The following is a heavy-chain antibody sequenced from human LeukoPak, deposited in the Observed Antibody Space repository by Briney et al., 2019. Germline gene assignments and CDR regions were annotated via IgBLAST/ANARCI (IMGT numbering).Heavy chain of an antibody. Sequence: GGSLRLSCAASGFTVSSNYMSWVRQAPGKGLEWVSIIASGGGHVYYGDSVKGRFTISRDNAKNLLYLQMNSLRVEDTAVYYCATVGSGATVLDSFDYWGQGTPVTVHS. CDR3: ATVGSGATVLDSFDY. D-gene: IGHD3/OR15-3a*01. V-gene: IGHV3-21*06. J-gene: IGHJ4*02. CDR1: GFTVSSNY. CDR2: IASGGGHV.